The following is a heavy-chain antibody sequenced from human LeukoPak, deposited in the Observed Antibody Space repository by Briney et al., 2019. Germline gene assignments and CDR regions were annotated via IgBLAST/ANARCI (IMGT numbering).Heavy chain of an antibody. CDR3: ARDHKDPGSSSWYGVLRSFDY. CDR1: GYSISSGHY. CDR2: IYHSGST. J-gene: IGHJ4*02. Sequence: SETLSLTCTVSGYSISSGHYWGWIRQPPGKGLEWIGSIYHSGSTFYNPSLKSRVTMSVDTSKNQFSLKLSSVTAADTAVYYCARDHKDPGSSSWYGVLRSFDYWGQGTLVTVSS. D-gene: IGHD6-13*01. V-gene: IGHV4-38-2*02.